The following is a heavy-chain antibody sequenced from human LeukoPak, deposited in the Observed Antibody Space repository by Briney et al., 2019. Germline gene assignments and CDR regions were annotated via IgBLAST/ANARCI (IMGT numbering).Heavy chain of an antibody. J-gene: IGHJ4*02. D-gene: IGHD3-10*01. CDR2: ISGDGGST. CDR3: ARDPQFVRGDYYFDY. V-gene: IGHV3-43*02. Sequence: PGGSLKLSCAASGFTFDDYAMHWVRQAPGKGLEWVSLISGDGGSTYYADSVKGRFTISRDNAKNSLYLQMNSLRAEDTAVYYCARDPQFVRGDYYFDYWGQGTLVTVSS. CDR1: GFTFDDYA.